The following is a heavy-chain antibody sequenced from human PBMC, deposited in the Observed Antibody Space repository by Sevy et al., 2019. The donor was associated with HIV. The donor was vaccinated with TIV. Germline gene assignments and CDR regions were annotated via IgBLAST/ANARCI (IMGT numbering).Heavy chain of an antibody. D-gene: IGHD3-10*01. V-gene: IGHV4-59*01. Sequence: SETLSLTCTVSGGSISSYYWSWIRQPPGKGLEWIGYIYYSGSTNYNPSLKSRVTISVDTSKNQFSLKLSSVTAADTAVYYCASGYYGSGSYIFQHWGQGTLVTVSS. J-gene: IGHJ1*01. CDR2: IYYSGST. CDR1: GGSISSYY. CDR3: ASGYYGSGSYIFQH.